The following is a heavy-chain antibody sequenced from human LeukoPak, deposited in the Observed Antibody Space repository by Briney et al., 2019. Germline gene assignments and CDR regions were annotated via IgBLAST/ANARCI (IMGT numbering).Heavy chain of an antibody. CDR1: GYTFTNYW. J-gene: IGHJ4*02. CDR2: IYPGDSDT. Sequence: GESLKISCXGSGYTFTNYWIGWVRQMPGKGLEWMGMIYPGDSDTRYSPSFQGHVTISVDKSIPTAYLQWSSLKASDTAMYYCARHIGLTTRYFDYWGQGTLVTVSS. CDR3: ARHIGLTTRYFDY. V-gene: IGHV5-51*01. D-gene: IGHD4/OR15-4a*01.